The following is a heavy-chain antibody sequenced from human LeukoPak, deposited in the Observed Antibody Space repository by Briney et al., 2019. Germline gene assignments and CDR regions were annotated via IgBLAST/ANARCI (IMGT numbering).Heavy chain of an antibody. CDR3: ARRYDNTGYSDY. CDR2: FYPANSDT. CDR1: GYTFTNYW. D-gene: IGHD2-21*01. J-gene: IGHJ4*02. Sequence: LGESPKISCKGSGYTFTNYWIAWVRQMPGKGLEWVGIFYPANSDTRYSPSFQGQVTMSADKSINTAYLQWSSLKASDTAMYYCARRYDNTGYSDYWGQGTLVTVSS. V-gene: IGHV5-51*01.